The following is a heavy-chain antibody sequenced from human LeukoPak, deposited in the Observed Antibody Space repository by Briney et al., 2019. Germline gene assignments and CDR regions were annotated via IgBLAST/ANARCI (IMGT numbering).Heavy chain of an antibody. CDR2: INRSGST. V-gene: IGHV4-34*01. J-gene: IGHJ4*02. CDR1: GGSFSGYY. CDR3: ARGRSNSIVVPAATTLYYFDY. Sequence: SETLSLTCAVYGGSFSGYYWSWIRQPPGKGLEWIGEINRSGSTNYNPSLKSRVTISVDTSKNQFSLKLSSVTAADTAVYYCARGRSNSIVVPAATTLYYFDYWGQGTLVTVSS. D-gene: IGHD2-2*01.